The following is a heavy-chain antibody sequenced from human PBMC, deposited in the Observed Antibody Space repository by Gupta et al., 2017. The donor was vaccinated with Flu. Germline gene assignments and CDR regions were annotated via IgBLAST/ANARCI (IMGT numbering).Heavy chain of an antibody. CDR1: GGSISRYY. D-gene: IGHD1-26*01. J-gene: IGHJ4*02. Sequence: QVQLQESGPRLVKPSETLSLTCTVSGGSISRYYWSWIRQPPGKGLEWFGYIYYSGSPSYNPSLKSRVTISIDTSKNQFSLKLSSVTAADTAVYYCARHGGSYTFDYWGQGTLVTVSS. V-gene: IGHV4-59*08. CDR3: ARHGGSYTFDY. CDR2: IYYSGSP.